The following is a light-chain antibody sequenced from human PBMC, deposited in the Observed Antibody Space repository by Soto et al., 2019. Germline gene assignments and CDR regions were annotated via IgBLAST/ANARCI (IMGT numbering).Light chain of an antibody. Sequence: EIVLTQSPATLSLSPGERATLSCRASQSVRNDLVWYHQKPGQAPRVLIYSASNRATGIPAMFSGRGSGTDFTLTISSLEHEDFAVYYCQQRTTWPPTFGGGTKVEMK. CDR2: SAS. J-gene: IGKJ4*01. CDR1: QSVRND. V-gene: IGKV3-11*01. CDR3: QQRTTWPPT.